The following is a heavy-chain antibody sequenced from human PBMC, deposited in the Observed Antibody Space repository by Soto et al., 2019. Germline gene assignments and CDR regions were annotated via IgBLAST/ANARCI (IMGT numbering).Heavy chain of an antibody. V-gene: IGHV3-64D*06. D-gene: IGHD2-2*02. Sequence: GGSLRLSCSASGFTFSNFAMHWVRQAPGKGLEYVSAITNNGGTTYYPDSVNGGFTIFRDNSQNTVYLQMSSLKTDDTAVYYCVKALSARYNSAKAFDVWGQGTMVTVSS. J-gene: IGHJ3*01. CDR3: VKALSARYNSAKAFDV. CDR2: ITNNGGTT. CDR1: GFTFSNFA.